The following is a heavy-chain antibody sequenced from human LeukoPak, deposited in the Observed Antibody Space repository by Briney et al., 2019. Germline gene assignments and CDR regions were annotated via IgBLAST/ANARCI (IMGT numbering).Heavy chain of an antibody. J-gene: IGHJ3*02. CDR3: AKEHGGSSWYEDAFDI. CDR1: GFTFSNYG. CDR2: ISGSGGST. Sequence: GGSLRLSCAASGFTFSNYGMSWVRQAPGKGLGWVSDISGSGGSTYYADSVKGRFTISRDNSKNTLYLQMNSLRAEDTAVYYCAKEHGGSSWYEDAFDIWGQGTMVTVSS. V-gene: IGHV3-23*01. D-gene: IGHD6-13*01.